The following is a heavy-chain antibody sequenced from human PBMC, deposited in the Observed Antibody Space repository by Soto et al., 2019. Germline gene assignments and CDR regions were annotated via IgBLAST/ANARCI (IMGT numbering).Heavy chain of an antibody. V-gene: IGHV1-69*13. D-gene: IGHD3-9*01. CDR2: IIPIFGTA. Sequence: GASVKVSCKASGGTFSSNASSWVRQAPGQGLEWMGGIIPIFGTANYAQKFQGRVTITADESTSTAYMELSSLRSEDTAVYYCARDFRSRNILTGPLSNYYYYGMDVWGQGTTVTVSS. CDR1: GGTFSSNA. J-gene: IGHJ6*02. CDR3: ARDFRSRNILTGPLSNYYYYGMDV.